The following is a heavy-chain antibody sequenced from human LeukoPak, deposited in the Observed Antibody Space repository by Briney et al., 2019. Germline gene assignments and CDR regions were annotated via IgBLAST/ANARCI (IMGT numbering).Heavy chain of an antibody. Sequence: GGSLRLSCAASGFTFSNYAMNWVRQAPGKGLEWVSVISGSGGSTDYADSVKGRFTISRDNSKNTLYLQMNSLRAEDTAVYYCAKGLSSWSYLGYFDYWGQGTLVTVSS. V-gene: IGHV3-23*01. J-gene: IGHJ4*02. CDR3: AKGLSSWSYLGYFDY. CDR2: ISGSGGST. CDR1: GFTFSNYA. D-gene: IGHD1-26*01.